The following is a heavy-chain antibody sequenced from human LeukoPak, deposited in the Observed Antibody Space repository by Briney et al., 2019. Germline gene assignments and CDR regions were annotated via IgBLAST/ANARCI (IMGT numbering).Heavy chain of an antibody. D-gene: IGHD2-2*01. CDR1: GFTFSSYS. CDR3: ARDLPSRYYYYGMDV. V-gene: IGHV3-21*01. Sequence: GGSLRLSCAASGFTFSSYSMTWVRQAPGKGLEWVSSISSSSSYIYYADSVKGRFTISRDNAKNSLYLQMNSPRAEDTAVYYCARDLPSRYYYYGMDVWAKGPRSPSP. CDR2: ISSSSSYI. J-gene: IGHJ6*02.